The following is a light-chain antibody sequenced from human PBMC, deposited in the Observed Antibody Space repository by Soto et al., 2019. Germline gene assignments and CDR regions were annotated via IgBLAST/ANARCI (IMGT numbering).Light chain of an antibody. J-gene: IGLJ2*01. Sequence: QLVLAQPASVSGSPGQSITISCTGTSNDIGLYNYVSWYQQHPGKAPKLIIYVVSSRPSGISNRFSASKSGNTASLTISGLQAEDEADYYCASYARGSTLVVFGGGTKVTVL. V-gene: IGLV2-14*01. CDR1: SNDIGLYNY. CDR2: VVS. CDR3: ASYARGSTLVV.